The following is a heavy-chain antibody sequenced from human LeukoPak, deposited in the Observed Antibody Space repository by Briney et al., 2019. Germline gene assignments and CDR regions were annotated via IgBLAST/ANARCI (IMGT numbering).Heavy chain of an antibody. CDR2: MKPNSGNT. CDR3: ARGGYDILTGYYTGDYFDY. D-gene: IGHD3-9*01. CDR1: GYTFTSYD. Sequence: ASVKGSCKASGYTFTSYDINWGGQATGQRAEWIGWMKPNSGNTGYAQKFQGRVTMTRNTSISTAYMELSSLRSEDTAVYYCARGGYDILTGYYTGDYFDYWGQGTLVTVSS. V-gene: IGHV1-8*01. J-gene: IGHJ4*02.